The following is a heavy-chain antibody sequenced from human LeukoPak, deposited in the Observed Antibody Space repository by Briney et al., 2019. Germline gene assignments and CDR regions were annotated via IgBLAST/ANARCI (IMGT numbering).Heavy chain of an antibody. V-gene: IGHV3-9*01. D-gene: IGHD6-6*01. CDR2: ISWNSGSI. J-gene: IGHJ4*02. CDR1: GFTFDDYA. Sequence: SLRLSCAASGFTFDDYAMHWVRQAPGKGLEWVSGISWNSGSIGYADSVKGRFTISRDNAKNSLYLQMNSLRAEDTALYYCAKDFEYSSSSIDYWGQGTLVTVSP. CDR3: AKDFEYSSSSIDY.